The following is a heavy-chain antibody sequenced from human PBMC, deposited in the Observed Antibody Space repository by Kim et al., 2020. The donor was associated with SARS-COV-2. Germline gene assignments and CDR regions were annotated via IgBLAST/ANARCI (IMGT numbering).Heavy chain of an antibody. V-gene: IGHV7-4-1*02. Sequence: ASVKVSCKASGYTFTSYAMNWVRQAPGQGLEWMGWINTNTGNPTYAQGFTGRFVFSLDTSVSTAYLQISSLKAEDTAVYYCARDRALSTMFGVVIRHNNWFDPWGQGTLVTVSS. CDR1: GYTFTSYA. J-gene: IGHJ5*02. CDR2: INTNTGNP. D-gene: IGHD3-3*01. CDR3: ARDRALSTMFGVVIRHNNWFDP.